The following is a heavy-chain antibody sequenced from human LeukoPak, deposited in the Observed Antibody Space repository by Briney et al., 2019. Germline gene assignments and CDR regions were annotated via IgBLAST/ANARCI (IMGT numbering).Heavy chain of an antibody. CDR3: AKASLRHAPHYYTMDV. CDR2: IGGSGTNT. J-gene: IGHJ6*02. Sequence: GRSLSLSCPASASSFNTYAMIWVRQAPGKGLEWVLSIGGSGTNTLPADSLKDRFIIHMDSSKNTLYVQMNSLRAKDKAVYYCAKASLRHAPHYYTMDVWGQGTTVTVSS. V-gene: IGHV3-23*01. CDR1: ASSFNTYA. D-gene: IGHD2-2*01.